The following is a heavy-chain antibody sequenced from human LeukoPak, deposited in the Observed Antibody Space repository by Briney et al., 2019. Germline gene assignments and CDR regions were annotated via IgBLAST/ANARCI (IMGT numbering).Heavy chain of an antibody. CDR1: GGSSSLNNTY. J-gene: IGHJ3*02. Sequence: SETLSLTCTVPGGSSSLNNTYWGWLRQPPGRGLEWMATIFYRGRSDYNQPLYSRTTISLDASRHQFTLELRSVIAADTAVFFCARGARVLCSSTPVDIWGEGTMFTVSS. D-gene: IGHD2-2*01. CDR3: ARGARVLCSSTPVDI. CDR2: IFYRGRS. V-gene: IGHV4-39*06.